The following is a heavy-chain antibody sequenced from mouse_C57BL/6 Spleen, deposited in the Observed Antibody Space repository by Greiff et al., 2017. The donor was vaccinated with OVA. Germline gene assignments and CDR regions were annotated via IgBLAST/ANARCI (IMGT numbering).Heavy chain of an antibody. D-gene: IGHD2-4*01. Sequence: VQLQQSGAELVRPGASVKLSCTASGFNIKDDYMHWVKQRPEQGLEWIGWIDPENGDTEYASKFQGKATITADTSSNTAYLQLSSLTSEDTAVYYCTTSGDDYDEGTWFAYWGQGTLVTVSA. CDR1: GFNIKDDY. CDR2: IDPENGDT. CDR3: TTSGDDYDEGTWFAY. J-gene: IGHJ3*01. V-gene: IGHV14-4*01.